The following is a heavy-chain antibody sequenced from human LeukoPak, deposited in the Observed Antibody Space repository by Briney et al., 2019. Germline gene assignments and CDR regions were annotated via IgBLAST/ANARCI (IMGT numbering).Heavy chain of an antibody. V-gene: IGHV3-23*01. J-gene: IGHJ2*01. D-gene: IGHD3-10*01. CDR1: GFTFSSYA. CDR3: ARDNLPSITMAPGGFFLFDL. CDR2: ISGSGGST. Sequence: PGGSLRLSCAASGFTFSSYAMSWVRQAPGKGLEWVSAISGSGGSTYYADSVKGRFTISRDNAKNSLYLQMNSLRAEDTAVYYCARDNLPSITMAPGGFFLFDLWGRGTLVTVSS.